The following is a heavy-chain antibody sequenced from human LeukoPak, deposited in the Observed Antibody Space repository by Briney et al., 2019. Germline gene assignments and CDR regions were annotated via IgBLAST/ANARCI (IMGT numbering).Heavy chain of an antibody. Sequence: SSETLPLTCTVSGGSISSSSYYWGWIRQPPGKGLEWIGSIYYSGSTYYNPSLKSRVTISVDTSKNQFSLKLSSVTAADTAVYYCARFSRPSYYFDYWGQGTLVTVSS. CDR1: GGSISSSSYY. V-gene: IGHV4-39*01. J-gene: IGHJ4*02. CDR3: ARFSRPSYYFDY. D-gene: IGHD1-1*01. CDR2: IYYSGST.